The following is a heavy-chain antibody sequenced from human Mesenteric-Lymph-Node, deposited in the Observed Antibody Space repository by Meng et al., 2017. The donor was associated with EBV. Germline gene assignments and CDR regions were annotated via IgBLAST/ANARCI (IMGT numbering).Heavy chain of an antibody. Sequence: EVQLXXSGGGXVQPGGSXXXACTASGFSFTRYAMTWVRQAPGKGLEWVSSVTATGGGTYYADSVKGRFSISRDNSKNTVVLQMNTLRAEDTAVYYCAKVVGSNWLNSFDYWGQGSLVTVSS. CDR3: AKVVGSNWLNSFDY. J-gene: IGHJ4*02. CDR2: VTATGGGT. V-gene: IGHV3-23*01. CDR1: GFSFTRYA. D-gene: IGHD6-13*01.